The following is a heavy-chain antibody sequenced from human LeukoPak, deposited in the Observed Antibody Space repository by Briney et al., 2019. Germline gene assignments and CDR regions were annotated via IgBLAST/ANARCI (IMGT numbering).Heavy chain of an antibody. V-gene: IGHV4-34*01. CDR1: GGSFSGYY. J-gene: IGHJ3*02. CDR2: INHSGST. Sequence: PSETLSLTCAVYGGSFSGYYWSWIRQPPGKGLEWIGEINHSGSTNYNPSLKSRVTISVGTSKNQFSLKLSSVTAADTAVYYCARHGSFTGNGLRFLEWLFLDAFDIWGQGTMVTVSS. CDR3: ARHGSFTGNGLRFLEWLFLDAFDI. D-gene: IGHD3-3*01.